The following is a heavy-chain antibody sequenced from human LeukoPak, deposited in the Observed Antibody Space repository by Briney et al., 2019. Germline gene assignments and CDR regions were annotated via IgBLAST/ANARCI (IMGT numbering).Heavy chain of an antibody. CDR3: ARVRGHDSLFDY. Sequence: GAPVKVSCKTSGFTFTTYGFSWVRQAPGQGLEWMGWISPYGNTNYVQKLQGRVTMTTDTSASTAYMELGSLRSDDTAVYYCARVRGHDSLFDYWGQGTLVTVSS. J-gene: IGHJ4*02. V-gene: IGHV1-18*01. D-gene: IGHD5-18*01. CDR2: ISPYGNT. CDR1: GFTFTTYG.